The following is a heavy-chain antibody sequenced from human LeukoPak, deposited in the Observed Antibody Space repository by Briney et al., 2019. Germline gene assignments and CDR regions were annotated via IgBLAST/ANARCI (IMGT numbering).Heavy chain of an antibody. Sequence: RWSLRLSCAASGFTFSSYAMHWVRQAPGKGLEWVAVISYDGSNKYYADSVKGRFTISRDNSKNTLYLQMNSLRAEDTAVYYCARDREDVATINLDYWGQGTLVTVSS. J-gene: IGHJ4*02. V-gene: IGHV3-30*04. D-gene: IGHD5-12*01. CDR3: ARDREDVATINLDY. CDR1: GFTFSSYA. CDR2: ISYDGSNK.